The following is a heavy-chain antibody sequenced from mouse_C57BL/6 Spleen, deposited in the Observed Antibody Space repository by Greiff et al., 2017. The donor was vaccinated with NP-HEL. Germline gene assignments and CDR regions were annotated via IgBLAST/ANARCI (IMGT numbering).Heavy chain of an antibody. V-gene: IGHV1-67*01. D-gene: IGHD1-1*01. Sequence: QVQLQQSGPELVRPGVSVKISCKGSGYTFTDYAMHWVKQSHAKSLEWIGVISTYYGDASYNQKFKDKATMTVDKSSSTAYMELARLTSEDSAVYYCAREGITTVVASYYYAMDYWGQGTSVTVSS. CDR3: AREGITTVVASYYYAMDY. J-gene: IGHJ4*01. CDR1: GYTFTDYA. CDR2: ISTYYGDA.